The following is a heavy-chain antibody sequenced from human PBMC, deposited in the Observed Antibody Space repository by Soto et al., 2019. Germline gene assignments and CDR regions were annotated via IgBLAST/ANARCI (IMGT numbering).Heavy chain of an antibody. CDR3: AQIVPRHSLVPVFDQ. D-gene: IGHD2-21*01. CDR1: GFRFDKYA. Sequence: QLVESGGGLVQPGRSLRLSCVASGFRFDKYAMHWVRQAPGKGLEWVSGISWDSGSINYAGSVRGRFTVSRDNAKNSLYLNTTNLRSEDTAIYYCAQIVPRHSLVPVFDQWGQGALVSVSS. J-gene: IGHJ4*02. CDR2: ISWDSGSI. V-gene: IGHV3-9*01.